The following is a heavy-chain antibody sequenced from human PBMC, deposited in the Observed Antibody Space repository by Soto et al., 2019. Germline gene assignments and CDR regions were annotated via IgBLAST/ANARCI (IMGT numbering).Heavy chain of an antibody. CDR2: ISGSGGRT. CDR3: ARRGSGSYYDD. D-gene: IGHD1-26*01. Sequence: EVQLLESGGGLVQPGGSLRLSCAASGFPFSSYDMRWVRQAPVKGLEWVSAISGSGGRTYYADSVKGRFTISRDNSKITLYLQMNSLMAEGTAVYYWARRGSGSYYDDWGKGTLVTVSS. V-gene: IGHV3-23*01. CDR1: GFPFSSYD. J-gene: IGHJ4*02.